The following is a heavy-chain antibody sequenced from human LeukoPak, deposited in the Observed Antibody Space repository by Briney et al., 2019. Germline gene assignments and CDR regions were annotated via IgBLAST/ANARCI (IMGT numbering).Heavy chain of an antibody. V-gene: IGHV3-30*02. CDR3: AKDPGLDWNYNYYYYMDV. D-gene: IGHD1-1*01. CDR1: GFTFSSYG. Sequence: PGGSLRLSCAASGFTFSSYGMHWVRQAPGKGLEWVAFIRYDGSNKYYADSVKGRFTISRDNSKNTLYLQMNSLRAEDTAVYYCAKDPGLDWNYNYYYYMDVWGKGTTVTVS. J-gene: IGHJ6*03. CDR2: IRYDGSNK.